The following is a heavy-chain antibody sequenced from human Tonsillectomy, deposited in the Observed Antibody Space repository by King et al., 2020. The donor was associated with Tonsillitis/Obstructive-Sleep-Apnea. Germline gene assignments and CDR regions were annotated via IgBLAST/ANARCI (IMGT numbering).Heavy chain of an antibody. Sequence: EVQLVESGGGLVKPGGSLRLSCAASGYTFSAYSMDWVRQAPGKGLEWVASISTSSDYIYYADSVKGRFTISRDNAKNSLYLQMNSLRAEDTAVYYCTGEGDSGYDAYYFDYWGQGTLVTVSS. CDR1: GYTFSAYS. V-gene: IGHV3-21*01. CDR2: ISTSSDYI. CDR3: TGEGDSGYDAYYFDY. D-gene: IGHD5-12*01. J-gene: IGHJ4*02.